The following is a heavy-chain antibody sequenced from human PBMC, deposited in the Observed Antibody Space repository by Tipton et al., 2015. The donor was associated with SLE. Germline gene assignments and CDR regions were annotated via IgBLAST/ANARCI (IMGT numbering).Heavy chain of an antibody. Sequence: TLSLTCAVYGGSFSGYYWSWIRQPPGKGLEWIGEINHSGSTNYNPSLKSRVTISVDTSKNQFSLKLSSVTAADTAVYYCARLGDYYGSGSWGLDYWGQGTLVTVSS. CDR3: ARLGDYYGSGSWGLDY. J-gene: IGHJ4*02. D-gene: IGHD3-10*01. CDR2: INHSGST. CDR1: GGSFSGYY. V-gene: IGHV4-34*01.